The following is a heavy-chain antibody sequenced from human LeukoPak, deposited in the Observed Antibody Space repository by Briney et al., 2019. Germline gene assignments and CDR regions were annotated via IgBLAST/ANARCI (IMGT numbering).Heavy chain of an antibody. V-gene: IGHV5-10-1*01. Sequence: GESLKISCKGSGYSFTSYWISWVRQMPGKGLEWMGRIDPSDSYTNYSPSFQGHVTISADKSISTAYLQWSSLKASDTAMYYCAGGVDYYDSSGYDYWGQGTLVTVSS. CDR3: AGGVDYYDSSGYDY. CDR2: IDPSDSYT. CDR1: GYSFTSYW. J-gene: IGHJ4*02. D-gene: IGHD3-22*01.